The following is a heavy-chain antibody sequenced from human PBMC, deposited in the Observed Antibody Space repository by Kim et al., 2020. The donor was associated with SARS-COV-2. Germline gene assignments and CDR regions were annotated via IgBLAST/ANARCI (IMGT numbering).Heavy chain of an antibody. CDR2: INPNSGGT. J-gene: IGHJ4*02. CDR3: ARDNSITIFGVVNHRNGAFDY. V-gene: IGHV1-2*02. CDR1: GYTFTGYY. D-gene: IGHD3-3*01. Sequence: ASVKVSCKASGYTFTGYYMHWVRQAPGQGLEWMGWINPNSGGTNYAQKFQGRVTMTRDTSISTAYMELSRLRSDDTAVYYCARDNSITIFGVVNHRNGAFDYWGQGTLVTVSS.